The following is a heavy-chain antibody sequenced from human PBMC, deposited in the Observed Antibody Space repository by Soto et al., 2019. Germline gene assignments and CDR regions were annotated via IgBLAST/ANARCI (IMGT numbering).Heavy chain of an antibody. CDR3: ARTSGYGGNPFEY. CDR1: GFSLTTSGVC. Sequence: SGPTLVNPTQTLTLTCTFSGFSLTTSGVCVGWIRQSPGKALEWLALIDWDDDKYYHTFLKTRLTISRDTSRNQVVLPMTNMDPVDPATYYCARTSGYGGNPFEYWGQGTLVTVSS. D-gene: IGHD4-17*01. J-gene: IGHJ4*02. CDR2: IDWDDDK. V-gene: IGHV2-70*01.